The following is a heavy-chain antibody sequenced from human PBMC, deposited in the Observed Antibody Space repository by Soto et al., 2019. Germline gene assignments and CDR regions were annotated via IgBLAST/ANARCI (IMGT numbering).Heavy chain of an antibody. V-gene: IGHV4-4*02. J-gene: IGHJ4*02. Sequence: QVQLQESGPGLVKPSGTLSLTCAASGGSISSSNWWSWVRQPPGKGLEWIGEIYHSGSINFNPSLNGRVTISVDKSKNQFSLKLSSVTAADTAVYYCARSVLLGGSGLPLIDYWGQGTLVTVSS. CDR1: GGSISSSNW. CDR2: IYHSGSI. CDR3: ARSVLLGGSGLPLIDY. D-gene: IGHD3-10*01.